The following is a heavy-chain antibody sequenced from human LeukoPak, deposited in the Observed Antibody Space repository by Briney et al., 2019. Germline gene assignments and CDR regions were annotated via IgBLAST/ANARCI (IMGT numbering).Heavy chain of an antibody. CDR3: ARWLELMRNFDW. J-gene: IGHJ4*02. D-gene: IGHD5-24*01. V-gene: IGHV3-7*01. CDR1: GFTFSDYW. Sequence: GGSLRLSCVGSGFTFSDYWMSWVRQAPGKGLEGVANIKQDGSENDYVAALKGRFTISRDNAKNSLYLQMNSLRAEDTAVYYCARWLELMRNFDWWGQGTLVTVSS. CDR2: IKQDGSEN.